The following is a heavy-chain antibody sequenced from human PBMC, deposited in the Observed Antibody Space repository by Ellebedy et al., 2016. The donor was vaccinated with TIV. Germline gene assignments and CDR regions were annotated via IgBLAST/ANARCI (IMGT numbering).Heavy chain of an antibody. CDR1: GFTFSSSA. D-gene: IGHD3-22*01. CDR2: ISGSGGDT. CDR3: AKEWFDFSCLDV. V-gene: IGHV3-23*01. J-gene: IGHJ6*03. Sequence: GESLKISCAASGFTFSSSAISWVRQAPGKGLEWVAAISGSGGDTYYADTVKGRFTISRDNSRNTLYLQMNSLRVEDTAVYFCAKEWFDFSCLDVWGKGTTVTVSS.